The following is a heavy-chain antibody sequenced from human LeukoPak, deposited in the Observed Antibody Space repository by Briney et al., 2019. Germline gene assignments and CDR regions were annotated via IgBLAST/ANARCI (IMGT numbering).Heavy chain of an antibody. D-gene: IGHD6-13*01. CDR3: ARTTVAAAGTLDAFDI. CDR1: GFTFSSYS. Sequence: PGGSLRLSCAASGFTFSSYSMNWVRQAPGKGLEWVSSISSSSSYIYYADSVKGRFTISRDNAKNSLYLQMNSLRAEDTAVYYFARTTVAAAGTLDAFDIWGQGTMVTVSS. J-gene: IGHJ3*02. CDR2: ISSSSSYI. V-gene: IGHV3-21*01.